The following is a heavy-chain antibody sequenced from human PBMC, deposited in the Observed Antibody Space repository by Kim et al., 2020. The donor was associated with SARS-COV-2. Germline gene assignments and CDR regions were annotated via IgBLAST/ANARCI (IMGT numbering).Heavy chain of an antibody. Sequence: DSGKGRFTISRDNSKNTLYLQMNSLRAEDTAVYYCAKVPIAVAALYYFDYWGQGTLVTVSS. V-gene: IGHV3-23*01. CDR3: AKVPIAVAALYYFDY. J-gene: IGHJ4*02. D-gene: IGHD6-19*01.